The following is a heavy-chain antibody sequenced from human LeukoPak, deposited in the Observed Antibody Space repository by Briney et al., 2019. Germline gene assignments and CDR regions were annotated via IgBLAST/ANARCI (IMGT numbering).Heavy chain of an antibody. Sequence: GGSETLSCAASGFTFNSYWMTWARQAPGKGLEGVANIKPDGSEKSYVDFVKGRFTISRDNAENSLYLQMNSLRAEDTAVYYCARWVTTSYYGMDVWGQGTTVTVSS. CDR3: ARWVTTSYYGMDV. CDR1: GFTFNSYW. V-gene: IGHV3-7*05. D-gene: IGHD4-17*01. J-gene: IGHJ6*02. CDR2: IKPDGSEK.